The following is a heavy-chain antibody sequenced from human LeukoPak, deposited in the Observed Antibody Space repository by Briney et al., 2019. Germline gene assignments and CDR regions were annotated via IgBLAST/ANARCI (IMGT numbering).Heavy chain of an antibody. D-gene: IGHD3-3*01. J-gene: IGHJ4*02. Sequence: PSGTLSLTCTVSGGSISSYYWSWIRQPPGKGLEWIGYIYYSGSTNYNPSLKSRVTISVDTSKNQFSLKLSSVTAADTAVYYCARTSPDFWSGYYLYYFDYWGQGTLVTVSS. V-gene: IGHV4-59*08. CDR1: GGSISSYY. CDR3: ARTSPDFWSGYYLYYFDY. CDR2: IYYSGST.